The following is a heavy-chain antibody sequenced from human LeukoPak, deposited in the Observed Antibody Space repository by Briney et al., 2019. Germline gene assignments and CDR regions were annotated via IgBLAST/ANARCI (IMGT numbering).Heavy chain of an antibody. Sequence: GGSLRLSCAASGFTFSSYWMSWVRQAPGKGLEWVANIKQDGGEKYYVDSVKGRFTISRDNAKNSLYLQMNSLRAEDTAVYYCARSVGGYDSSGPRNWFDPWGQGTLVTVSS. CDR3: ARSVGGYDSSGPRNWFDP. V-gene: IGHV3-7*01. CDR1: GFTFSSYW. D-gene: IGHD3-22*01. CDR2: IKQDGGEK. J-gene: IGHJ5*02.